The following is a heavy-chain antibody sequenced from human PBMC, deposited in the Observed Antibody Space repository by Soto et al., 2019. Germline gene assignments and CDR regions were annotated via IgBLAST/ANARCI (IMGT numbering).Heavy chain of an antibody. D-gene: IGHD3-22*01. Sequence: PGGSLRLSCAASGFTFSSYAMSWVRQAPGKGLEWVSAISGSGGSTYYADSVKGRFTISRDNSKNTLYLQMNSLRAEDTAVYYCAKDSPPPNYDSSGMADYYGMDVWGQGTTVTVSS. CDR3: AKDSPPPNYDSSGMADYYGMDV. CDR1: GFTFSSYA. J-gene: IGHJ6*02. CDR2: ISGSGGST. V-gene: IGHV3-23*01.